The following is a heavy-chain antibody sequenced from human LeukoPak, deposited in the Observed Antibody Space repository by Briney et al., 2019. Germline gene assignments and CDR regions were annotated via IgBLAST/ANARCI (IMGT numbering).Heavy chain of an antibody. CDR2: INHSGST. V-gene: IGHV4-34*01. J-gene: IGHJ5*02. CDR3: ARVGKLLYPQGVDP. CDR1: GGSFSGYY. Sequence: SETLSLTCAVYGGSFSGYYWSWIRQPPGKGLEWIGEINHSGSTNYNPSLKSRVTISVDTSKNQFSLKLSSVTAADTAVYYCARVGKLLYPQGVDPWGQGTLVTVSS. D-gene: IGHD1-26*01.